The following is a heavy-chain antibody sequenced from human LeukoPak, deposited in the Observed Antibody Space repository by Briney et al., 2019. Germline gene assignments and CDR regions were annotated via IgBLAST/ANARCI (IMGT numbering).Heavy chain of an antibody. V-gene: IGHV4-59*12. J-gene: IGHJ6*02. CDR2: VFYTGST. CDR1: GGSISSYY. D-gene: IGHD3-16*02. CDR3: ARAAHDYVWGSYHGMDV. Sequence: SETLSLTFTVSGGSISSYYWTWIRQPPGKGLEWIGYVFYTGSTNYNPSLKSRVTISVDTSKNQFSLRLSSVTAADTAVYYCARAAHDYVWGSYHGMDVWGQGTTVTVSS.